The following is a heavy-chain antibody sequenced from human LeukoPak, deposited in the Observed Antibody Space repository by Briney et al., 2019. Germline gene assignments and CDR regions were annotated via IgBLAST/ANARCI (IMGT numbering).Heavy chain of an antibody. CDR1: GYTFTNYD. CDR2: MNPNSGTT. CDR3: AREVGRGFDY. D-gene: IGHD1-26*01. J-gene: IGHJ4*02. Sequence: ASVKVSCKASGYTFTNYDIHWVRQATGQGLEWVGWMNPNSGTTGYAQKLQGRVTMTTDTSTSTAYMEVRSLRSDDTAVYYCAREVGRGFDYWGQGTLVTVSS. V-gene: IGHV1-8*02.